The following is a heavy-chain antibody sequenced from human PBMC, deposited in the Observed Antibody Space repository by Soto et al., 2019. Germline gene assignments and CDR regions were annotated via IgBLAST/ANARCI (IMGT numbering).Heavy chain of an antibody. CDR2: INPNSGGT. Sequence: SVKGSCNASGYTFTGYYMHWGRQAPGQGLEWMGWINPNSGGTNYAQKFQGRVTMTRDTSISTAYMELSRLRSDDTDAYHCASEFQLLGDYYYYYGMDVWGQGTTVTVSS. V-gene: IGHV1-2*02. CDR3: ASEFQLLGDYYYYYGMDV. J-gene: IGHJ6*02. CDR1: GYTFTGYY. D-gene: IGHD2-2*01.